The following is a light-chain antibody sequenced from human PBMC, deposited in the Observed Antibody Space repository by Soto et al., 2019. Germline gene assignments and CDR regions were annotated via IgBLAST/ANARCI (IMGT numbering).Light chain of an antibody. V-gene: IGLV2-18*02. CDR2: EVI. J-gene: IGLJ2*01. CDR3: SSFTSSSTLI. CDR1: SGDVGSYNR. Sequence: QSVLTQPPSVSGSPGQSVTISCTGTSGDVGSYNRVSWYQQPPGTAPKLMIYEVINRPSGVPDRFSGSKSGNTASLTISGLQAEDEADYYCSSFTSSSTLIFGGGTQLTVL.